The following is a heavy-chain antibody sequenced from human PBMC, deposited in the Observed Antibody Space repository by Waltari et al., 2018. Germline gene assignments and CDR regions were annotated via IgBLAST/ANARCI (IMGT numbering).Heavy chain of an antibody. V-gene: IGHV4-38-2*01. J-gene: IGHJ4*02. CDR2: IYHSGST. D-gene: IGHD6-13*01. CDR1: GYSISSGYY. Sequence: QVQLQESGPGLVKPSEPLSLTCAVSGYSISSGYYWGWLRQPPGKGLEWIGSIYHSGSTYYTPSLKSRVTISVDTSKNQFSLKLSSVTAADTAVYYCARHYSSSWYFDYWGQGTLVTVSS. CDR3: ARHYSSSWYFDY.